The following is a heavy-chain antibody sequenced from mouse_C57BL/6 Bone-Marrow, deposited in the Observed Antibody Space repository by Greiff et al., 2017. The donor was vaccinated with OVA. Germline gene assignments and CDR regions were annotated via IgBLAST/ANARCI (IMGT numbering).Heavy chain of an antibody. CDR2: IYPGDGDT. D-gene: IGHD2-4*01. J-gene: IGHJ1*03. Sequence: VQLQQSGPELVKPGASVKISCKASGYAFSSSWMNWVKQRPGKGLEWIGRIYPGDGDTNYNGKFKGKATLTADKSSSTAYMQLSSLTSEDSAVYFCARGGLRRIYWEFDVWGTGTTVTVSS. V-gene: IGHV1-82*01. CDR1: GYAFSSSW. CDR3: ARGGLRRIYWEFDV.